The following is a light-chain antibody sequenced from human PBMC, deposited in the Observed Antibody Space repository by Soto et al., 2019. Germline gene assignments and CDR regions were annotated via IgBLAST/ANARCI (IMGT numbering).Light chain of an antibody. V-gene: IGLV2-11*01. Sequence: LTQPRSVSGSPGQSVTISCTGTSSDVGGYNYVSWYQQHPGKAPKLMIYDVSKRPSGVPDRFSGSKSGNTASLTISGLQAEDEADYYCCPYAGSYTYVFGTGTKVTV. CDR1: SSDVGGYNY. CDR3: CPYAGSYTYV. CDR2: DVS. J-gene: IGLJ1*01.